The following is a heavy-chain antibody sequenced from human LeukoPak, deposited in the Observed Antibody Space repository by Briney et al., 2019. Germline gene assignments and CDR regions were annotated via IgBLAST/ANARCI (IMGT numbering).Heavy chain of an antibody. CDR1: GGTFSSYA. D-gene: IGHD4-17*01. CDR3: ARDKMGYGDYVVSTGSDYGMDV. Sequence: GASVKVSCKDSGGTFSSYAISWVRQAPGQGLEWMGRIIPIFGTANYAQKFQGRVTITADESTSTAYMELSSLRSEDTAVYYCARDKMGYGDYVVSTGSDYGMDVWGQGTTVTVSS. V-gene: IGHV1-69*13. CDR2: IIPIFGTA. J-gene: IGHJ6*02.